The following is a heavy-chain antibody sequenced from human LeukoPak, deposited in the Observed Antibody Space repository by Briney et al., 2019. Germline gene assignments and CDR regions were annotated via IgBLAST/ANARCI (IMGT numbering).Heavy chain of an antibody. CDR1: GFTLSEYY. D-gene: IGHD3-22*01. J-gene: IGHJ4*02. CDR3: ATGVCASGYYPYYFDY. CDR2: ISSSCSTI. Sequence: GGSLRLSCAASGFTLSEYYMRWVGQAPGEGGEGVAYISSSCSTIYYAASVKARFTISRDNAKNSLYLQMNSLRAEDTAVYYCATGVCASGYYPYYFDYWGQGTLVTVSS. V-gene: IGHV3-11*04.